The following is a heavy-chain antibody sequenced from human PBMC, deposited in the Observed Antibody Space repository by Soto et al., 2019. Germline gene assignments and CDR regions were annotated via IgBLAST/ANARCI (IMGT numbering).Heavy chain of an antibody. D-gene: IGHD6-19*01. CDR2: IYPGDIDI. J-gene: IGHJ6*02. V-gene: IGHV5-51*01. Sequence: PGESLKISLKSSGYRFTSYWIGLGRQMPGKGLGWIGIIYPGDIDIKYSPSFQGHVTISADKSISAVYLLWRSLNASDTAMYYCARSSSAAWDSASFYGMDVWGQGTMVTVSS. CDR1: GYRFTSYW. CDR3: ARSSSAAWDSASFYGMDV.